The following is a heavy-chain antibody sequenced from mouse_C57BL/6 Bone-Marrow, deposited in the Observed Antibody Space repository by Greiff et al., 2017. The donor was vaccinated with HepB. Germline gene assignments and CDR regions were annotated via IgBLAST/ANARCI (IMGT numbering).Heavy chain of an antibody. D-gene: IGHD2-12*01. V-gene: IGHV2-2*01. CDR1: GFSLTSYG. CDR3: ARKTYYKGAMDY. Sequence: VMLVESGPGLVQPSQSLSITCTVSGFSLTSYGVHWVRQSPGKGLEWLGVIWSGGSTDYNAAFISRLSISKDNSKSQVFFKMNRLQADDTAIYYCARKTYYKGAMDYWGQGTSVTVSS. CDR2: IWSGGST. J-gene: IGHJ4*01.